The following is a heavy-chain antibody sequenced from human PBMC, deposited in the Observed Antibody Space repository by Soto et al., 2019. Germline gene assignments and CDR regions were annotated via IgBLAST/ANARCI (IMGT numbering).Heavy chain of an antibody. CDR3: ARPGHCSGGSCYKYMDV. J-gene: IGHJ6*03. Sequence: ASVKVSCKASGYIFSSYDINWVRQATGQGLEWMGWMNPKSGNTDYAQKFQGRVTMTRNTSITTAYMELSSLRSEDTAVYFCARPGHCSGGSCYKYMDVWGKGTTVTVSS. V-gene: IGHV1-8*01. CDR2: MNPKSGNT. CDR1: GYIFSSYD. D-gene: IGHD2-15*01.